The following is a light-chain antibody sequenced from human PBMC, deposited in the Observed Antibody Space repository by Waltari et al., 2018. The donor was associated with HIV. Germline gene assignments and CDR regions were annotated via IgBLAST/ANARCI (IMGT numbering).Light chain of an antibody. Sequence: DIQMTQSPSSLSASVGDRVTITFRASQSISSYLNWYQQKPGKAPKVLIYAASSLQSGVPSRFSGSGSGTDFTLTISSLQPEDFATYYCQQSYSTPLTFGGGTKVEIK. CDR2: AAS. CDR3: QQSYSTPLT. V-gene: IGKV1-39*01. CDR1: QSISSY. J-gene: IGKJ4*01.